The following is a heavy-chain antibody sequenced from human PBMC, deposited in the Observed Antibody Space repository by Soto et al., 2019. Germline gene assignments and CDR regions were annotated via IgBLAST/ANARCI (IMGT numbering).Heavy chain of an antibody. D-gene: IGHD6-6*01. Sequence: TSETLSLTCTVSGGSISSSSYYWGWIRQPPGKGLEWIGSIYYSGSTYYNPSLKSRVTISADTSKNQFSLKLSSVTAADTAVYYCAVTNDAGYSSSPTSYWGQGPLVTVSS. CDR2: IYYSGST. CDR1: GGSISSSSYY. J-gene: IGHJ4*02. CDR3: AVTNDAGYSSSPTSY. V-gene: IGHV4-39*01.